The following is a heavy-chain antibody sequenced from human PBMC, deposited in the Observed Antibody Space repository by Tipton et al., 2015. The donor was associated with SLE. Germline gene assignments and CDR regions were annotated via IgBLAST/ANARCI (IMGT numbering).Heavy chain of an antibody. CDR3: ARSPRGSLLRGRFDY. V-gene: IGHV4-39*07. CDR2: IYYGGST. Sequence: TLSLTCTVSGGSISSSSYYWGWIRQPPGKGLEWIGSIYYGGSTYYNPSLKSRVTISVDTSKNQFSLKLSSVTAADTAVYYCARSPRGSLLRGRFDYWGQGTLVTVSS. J-gene: IGHJ4*02. CDR1: GGSISSSSYY. D-gene: IGHD3-10*01.